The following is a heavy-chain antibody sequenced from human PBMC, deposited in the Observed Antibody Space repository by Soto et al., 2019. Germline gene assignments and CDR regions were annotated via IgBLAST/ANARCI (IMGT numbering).Heavy chain of an antibody. V-gene: IGHV1-46*03. Sequence: ASVKVSCKASGYTFTSYYMHWVRQAPGQGLEWMGIINPSGGSTSYAQKFQGRVTMTRDTSTSTVYMELSSLRSEDTAVYYCAREGMVVVAAMVGLFDIWGQGTMVT. D-gene: IGHD2-15*01. CDR3: AREGMVVVAAMVGLFDI. CDR2: INPSGGST. CDR1: GYTFTSYY. J-gene: IGHJ3*02.